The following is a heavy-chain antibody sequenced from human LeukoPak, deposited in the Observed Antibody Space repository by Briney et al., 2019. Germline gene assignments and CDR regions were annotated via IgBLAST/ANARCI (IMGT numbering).Heavy chain of an antibody. Sequence: PGGSLRLSCAASGFTFSNYWMSWVRQAPGKGLEWVANIKQDGSERYSVDSVKGRFTISRDNSKNTLYLQMNSLRAEDTAVYYCAGAPYGDNGYTAEVADYWGQGTLVTVSS. CDR3: AGAPYGDNGYTAEVADY. CDR1: GFTFSNYW. J-gene: IGHJ4*02. V-gene: IGHV3-7*03. CDR2: IKQDGSER. D-gene: IGHD3-16*01.